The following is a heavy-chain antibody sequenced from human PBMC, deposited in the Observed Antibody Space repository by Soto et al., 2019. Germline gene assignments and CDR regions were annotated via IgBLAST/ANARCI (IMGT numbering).Heavy chain of an antibody. CDR3: AKGGSSATDYYYYYGMDV. CDR2: ISGSGGST. V-gene: IGHV3-23*01. CDR1: GFPFSSYA. J-gene: IGHJ6*02. Sequence: EVQLLESGGGLVQPGGSLRLSCAASGFPFSSYAMSWVRQAPGKGLEWVSAISGSGGSTYYADSVKGRFTISRDNSKNTLYLQMNSLRAEDTAVYYCAKGGSSATDYYYYYGMDVWGQGTTVTVSS. D-gene: IGHD6-6*01.